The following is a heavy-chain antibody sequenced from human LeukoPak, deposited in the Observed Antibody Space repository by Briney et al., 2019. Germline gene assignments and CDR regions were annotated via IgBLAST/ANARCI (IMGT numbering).Heavy chain of an antibody. CDR1: GFTFSSYS. J-gene: IGHJ4*02. Sequence: TGGSLRLSCAASGFTFSSYSMNWVRQAPGKGLEWVSSITSSSSYIYYADSVKGRFTISRDNAKSSLFLQMNSLRDEDTAVYYCATSSIALAGTVDYWGQGTLVTVSS. D-gene: IGHD6-19*01. CDR2: ITSSSSYI. V-gene: IGHV3-21*01. CDR3: ATSSIALAGTVDY.